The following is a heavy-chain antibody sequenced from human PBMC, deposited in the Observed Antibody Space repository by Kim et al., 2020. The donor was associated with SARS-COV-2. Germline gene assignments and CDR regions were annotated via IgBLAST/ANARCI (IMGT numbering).Heavy chain of an antibody. CDR3: ARSVPARYNHDAFDI. CDR1: GFTFSSYS. V-gene: IGHV3-48*02. Sequence: GGSLRLSCAASGFTFSSYSMNWVRQAPGKGLEWVSYISSSSTIYYADSVKGRFTISRDNAKNSLYLQMNSLRDEDTAVYYCARSVPARYNHDAFDIWGQGTMVTVSS. D-gene: IGHD1-1*01. CDR2: ISSSSTI. J-gene: IGHJ3*02.